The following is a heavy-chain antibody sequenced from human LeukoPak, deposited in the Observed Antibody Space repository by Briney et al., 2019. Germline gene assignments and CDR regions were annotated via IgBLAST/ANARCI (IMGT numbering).Heavy chain of an antibody. J-gene: IGHJ4*02. D-gene: IGHD3/OR15-3a*01. CDR3: ARQDLWTGFDY. Sequence: PSETLSLTCTVSGGSISGGSFYWTWIRQPAGKGLEWIGRIYASGSTNYNSSLKSRVTISVDTSKNQFSLKLSSVTAADTAVYYCARQDLWTGFDYWGQGALVTVSS. V-gene: IGHV4-61*02. CDR2: IYASGST. CDR1: GGSISGGSFY.